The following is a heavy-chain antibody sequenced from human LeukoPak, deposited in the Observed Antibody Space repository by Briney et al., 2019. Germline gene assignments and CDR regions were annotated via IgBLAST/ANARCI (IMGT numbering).Heavy chain of an antibody. J-gene: IGHJ6*03. CDR2: ISSSGSTI. D-gene: IGHD3-22*01. V-gene: IGHV3-48*03. Sequence: SGGSLRLSCAASGFTFSSYEMNWVRQAPGKGLEWVSYISSSGSTIYYADSVKGRFTISRDNAKNSLYLQMNSLRAEDTAVYYCARGSSGYYLYYYYYMDVWGKGTTVTISS. CDR3: ARGSSGYYLYYYYYMDV. CDR1: GFTFSSYE.